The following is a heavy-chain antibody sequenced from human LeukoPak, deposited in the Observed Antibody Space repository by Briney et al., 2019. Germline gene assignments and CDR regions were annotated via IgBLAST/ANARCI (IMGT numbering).Heavy chain of an antibody. D-gene: IGHD6-25*01. CDR1: GFTFSDFH. Sequence: PGGSLRLSCAASGFTFSDFHMSWIRQAPGKGLEWVSYITSSGSTIYYADSMKGRFTISRDNAKNSLYLQMNSLRAEDTAMYYCASLAPRLHMDVWGQGTTVTVSS. J-gene: IGHJ6*02. CDR2: ITSSGSTI. CDR3: ASLAPRLHMDV. V-gene: IGHV3-11*04.